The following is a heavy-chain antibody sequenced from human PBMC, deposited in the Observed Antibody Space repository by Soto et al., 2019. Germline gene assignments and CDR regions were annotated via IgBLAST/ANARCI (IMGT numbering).Heavy chain of an antibody. J-gene: IGHJ6*02. CDR3: ARLATVTYYYYYGMDV. CDR2: IYYSGST. D-gene: IGHD4-17*01. CDR1: GGSISSSSYY. Sequence: SETLSLTCTVSGGSISSSSYYWGWIRQPPGKGLEWIGSIYYSGSTYYNPSLKSRVTISVDTSKNQFSLKLSSVTAADTAVYYCARLATVTYYYYYGMDVWGQGTTVTVSS. V-gene: IGHV4-39*01.